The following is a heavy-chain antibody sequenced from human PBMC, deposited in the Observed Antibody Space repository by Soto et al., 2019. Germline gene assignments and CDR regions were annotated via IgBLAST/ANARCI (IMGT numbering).Heavy chain of an antibody. Sequence: GGSLRLSCAASGFTVSSNYMSWVRQAPGKGLEWVSVIYSGGSTHYADSVKGRFTISRDNSKNTLYLQMNSLRAEDTAVYYCARVVAPSSSWGGFDYWGQGTLVTVSS. CDR3: ARVVAPSSSWGGFDY. J-gene: IGHJ4*02. CDR1: GFTVSSNY. V-gene: IGHV3-53*01. D-gene: IGHD6-13*01. CDR2: IYSGGST.